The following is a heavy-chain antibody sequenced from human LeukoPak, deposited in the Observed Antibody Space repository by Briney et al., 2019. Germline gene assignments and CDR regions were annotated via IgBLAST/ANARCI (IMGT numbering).Heavy chain of an antibody. J-gene: IGHJ4*02. CDR2: IYYSGST. V-gene: IGHV4-59*01. D-gene: IGHD5-18*01. Sequence: SETLSLTCTVSGGSISSYHWSWIRQPPGKGLEWIGYIYYSGSTNYNPSLKSRVTISVDTSKNQFSLKLSSVTAADTAVYYCARMSGYSYGRIDYWGQGTLVTVSS. CDR1: GGSISSYH. CDR3: ARMSGYSYGRIDY.